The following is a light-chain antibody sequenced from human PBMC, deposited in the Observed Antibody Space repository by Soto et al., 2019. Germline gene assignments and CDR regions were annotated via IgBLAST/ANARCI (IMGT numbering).Light chain of an antibody. Sequence: EVVMTQSPATLSVSPGERATLSCWASQSVRSDLAWYQQKPGQTPRLLIYGASTRAPGIPARFSGSGSGTEFTLTISRLQSKDFAVYYCQQYNNWPPITFGQGTRLEI. J-gene: IGKJ5*01. CDR1: QSVRSD. V-gene: IGKV3-15*01. CDR3: QQYNNWPPIT. CDR2: GAS.